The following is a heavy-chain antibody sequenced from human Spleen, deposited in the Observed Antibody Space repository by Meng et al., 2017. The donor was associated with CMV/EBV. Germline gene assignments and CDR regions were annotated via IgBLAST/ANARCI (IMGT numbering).Heavy chain of an antibody. D-gene: IGHD3/OR15-3a*01. V-gene: IGHV4-61*01. Sequence: SETLSLTCTVSGGSVSSGSYCWSWIRQPPGMGLEWIGYIYYTGSTKYNPSLNSRVTISIDTSKNQFSLNLRSVTAADTAVYYCARIPHYDFWNGHIMDVWGQGTTVTVSS. J-gene: IGHJ6*02. CDR2: IYYTGST. CDR1: GGSVSSGSYC. CDR3: ARIPHYDFWNGHIMDV.